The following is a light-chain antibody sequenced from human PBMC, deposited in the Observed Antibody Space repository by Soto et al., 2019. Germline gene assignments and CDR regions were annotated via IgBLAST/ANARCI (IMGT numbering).Light chain of an antibody. Sequence: QSVLTQPPSVSGATRQMVTSSCTGSYSKIGAGYDVHWYQQLPGTAPKLLIYGNSNRPSGVPDRFSGSKSGTSASLAITGLQAEDEADYYCQSYDNNLSGSVFGGGTKLTVL. CDR1: YSKIGAGYD. CDR3: QSYDNNLSGSV. J-gene: IGLJ2*01. CDR2: GNS. V-gene: IGLV1-40*01.